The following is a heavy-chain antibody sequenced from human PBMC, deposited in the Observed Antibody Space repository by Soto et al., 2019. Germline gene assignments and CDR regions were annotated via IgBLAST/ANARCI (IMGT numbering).Heavy chain of an antibody. Sequence: EVQLVESGGGLVKPGGSLRLSCAASGFTFSSYSMNWVRQAPGKGLEWVSSISSSSSYIYYADSVKGRFTISRDNAKNSLYLQMNSLRAEDTAVYYCARGGSPLYYYYGMDVWGQGTTVTVSS. CDR3: ARGGSPLYYYYGMDV. CDR1: GFTFSSYS. CDR2: ISSSSSYI. J-gene: IGHJ6*02. V-gene: IGHV3-21*01.